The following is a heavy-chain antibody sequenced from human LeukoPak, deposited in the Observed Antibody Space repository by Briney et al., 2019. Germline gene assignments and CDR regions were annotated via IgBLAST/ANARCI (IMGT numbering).Heavy chain of an antibody. D-gene: IGHD6-13*01. Sequence: SETLSLTCAVYGGSFSGYYWSWIRQPPGKGLEWIGEINHSGSTNYNPSLRSRVIISVDTSKNQFSLKLSSVTAADTAVYYCARLNPLYTSSPFDYWGQGTLVTVSS. CDR2: INHSGST. V-gene: IGHV4-34*01. CDR3: ARLNPLYTSSPFDY. CDR1: GGSFSGYY. J-gene: IGHJ4*02.